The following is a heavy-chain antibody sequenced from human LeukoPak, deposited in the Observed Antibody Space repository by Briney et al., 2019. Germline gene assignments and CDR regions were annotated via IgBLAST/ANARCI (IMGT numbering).Heavy chain of an antibody. D-gene: IGHD4-23*01. Sequence: SVKVSCKASGFTFSNSAIQWVRQAHGQRLEWIGWIGVAGGNTNYAQTLQGRITITRDMSTSTAYMELTSLRSDDTAVYYCAAEIYGGNTDCCTFDFWGPGTPVTVSS. CDR1: GFTFSNSA. V-gene: IGHV1-58*02. CDR2: IGVAGGNT. J-gene: IGHJ3*01. CDR3: AAEIYGGNTDCCTFDF.